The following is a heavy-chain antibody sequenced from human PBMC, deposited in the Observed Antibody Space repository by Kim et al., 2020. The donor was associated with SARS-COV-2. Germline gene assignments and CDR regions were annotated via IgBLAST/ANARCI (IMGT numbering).Heavy chain of an antibody. V-gene: IGHV5-10-1*01. CDR2: IDPSDSYT. CDR3: ARRGGPYCGGDCYDYWYFDL. Sequence: GESLKISCKGSGYSFTSYWISWVRQMPGKGLEWMGRIDPSDSYTNYSPSFQGHVTISADKSISTAYLQWSSLKASDTAMYYCARRGGPYCGGDCYDYWYFDLWGRGTLVTVSS. D-gene: IGHD2-21*02. J-gene: IGHJ2*01. CDR1: GYSFTSYW.